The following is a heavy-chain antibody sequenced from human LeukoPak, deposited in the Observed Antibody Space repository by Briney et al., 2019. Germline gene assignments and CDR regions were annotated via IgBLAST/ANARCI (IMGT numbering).Heavy chain of an antibody. Sequence: GGSLRLSCAVSGLTFSNYWMSWVRQAPGKGLEWAANIKEDGSEKYYGDSVRGRFTISRDNAKSSLNLQMSSLRADDTAVYYCARHGRHNFDYWGQGTLVTVSS. V-gene: IGHV3-7*01. D-gene: IGHD5-24*01. CDR1: GLTFSNYW. CDR2: IKEDGSEK. CDR3: ARHGRHNFDY. J-gene: IGHJ4*02.